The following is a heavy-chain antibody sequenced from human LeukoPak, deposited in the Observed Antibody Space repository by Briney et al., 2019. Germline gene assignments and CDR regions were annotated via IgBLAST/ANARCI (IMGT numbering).Heavy chain of an antibody. J-gene: IGHJ4*02. V-gene: IGHV3-66*01. Sequence: GGSLRLSCAASGFTVSKNYMNWVRQAPGKGLEWVSVIYSGGSTYYADSVKGRFTISRDNSKNTLYLQMNSLRAEDTAVYYCAREQTFPYFDSWGQGTLVIVSS. CDR3: AREQTFPYFDS. CDR2: IYSGGST. CDR1: GFTVSKNY. D-gene: IGHD3-16*01.